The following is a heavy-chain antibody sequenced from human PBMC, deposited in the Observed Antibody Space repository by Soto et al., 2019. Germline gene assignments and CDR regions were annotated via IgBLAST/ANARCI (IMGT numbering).Heavy chain of an antibody. CDR2: INHSGST. J-gene: IGHJ6*02. Sequence: SSESLSLTCAVYGGSFSGYYWSWIRQPPGKGLEWIGEINHSGSTNYNPSLKSRVTISVDTSKNQFSLKLSSVTAADTAVYYCARGRRMVRGVIMDPYYYYGMDVWGQGTTVPVSS. D-gene: IGHD3-10*01. CDR3: ARGRRMVRGVIMDPYYYYGMDV. V-gene: IGHV4-34*01. CDR1: GGSFSGYY.